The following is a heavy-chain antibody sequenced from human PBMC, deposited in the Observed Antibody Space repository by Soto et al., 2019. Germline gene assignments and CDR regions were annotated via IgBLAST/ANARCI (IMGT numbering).Heavy chain of an antibody. CDR1: GGTFSSYA. CDR2: IIPIFGTA. D-gene: IGHD3-16*01. CDR3: ARDLPPPLGGFDP. J-gene: IGHJ5*02. Sequence: GASVKVSCKASGGTFSSYAISWVRQAPGQGLEWMGGIIPIFGTANYAQKFQGRVTITADESTSTAYMELSSLRSEDTAVYYCARDLPPPLGGFDPWGKGTLVTVSS. V-gene: IGHV1-69*13.